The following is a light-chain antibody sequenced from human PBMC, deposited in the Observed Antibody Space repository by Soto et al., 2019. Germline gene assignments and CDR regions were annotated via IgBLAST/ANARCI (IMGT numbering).Light chain of an antibody. CDR3: SSYTSSSTAV. CDR1: SSDVGGYNY. V-gene: IGLV2-14*01. CDR2: EVS. J-gene: IGLJ3*02. Sequence: QSALTQPASVSGSPGQSITISCTATSSDVGGYNYVSWYQQHPGKVPKLMIYEVSNRPSGVSNRFSGSKSANTASLTISGLQAEDEADYYCSSYTSSSTAVFGGGTKVTVL.